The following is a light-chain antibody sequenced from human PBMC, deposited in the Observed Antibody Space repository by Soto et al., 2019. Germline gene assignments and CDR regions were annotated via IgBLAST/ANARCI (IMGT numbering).Light chain of an antibody. J-gene: IGLJ3*02. CDR3: GSWDTDLGAGV. CDR2: KTD. Sequence: QSVLTQPPSVSAAPGQKVTISCSGSSSNIGKDYVCWYQKLPGTAPKLLIYKTDKRPSGIPDRFSASKSGTSATLDITGLQTGDEADYYCGSWDTDLGAGVFGGGTKLTVL. V-gene: IGLV1-51*01. CDR1: SSNIGKDY.